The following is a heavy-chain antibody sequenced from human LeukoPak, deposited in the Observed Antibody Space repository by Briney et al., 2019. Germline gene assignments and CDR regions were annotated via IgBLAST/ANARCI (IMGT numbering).Heavy chain of an antibody. D-gene: IGHD3-10*01. V-gene: IGHV1-69*01. CDR2: IIPIFGTA. Sequence: GASVKVSCKASGGTFSSYAISWVRQAPGQGLEWMGGIIPIFGTANYAQKFQGRVTITADESTSTAYMELSSLRPEDTAVYYCARAPLWFGELFHYFDYWGQGTLVTVSS. CDR1: GGTFSSYA. J-gene: IGHJ4*02. CDR3: ARAPLWFGELFHYFDY.